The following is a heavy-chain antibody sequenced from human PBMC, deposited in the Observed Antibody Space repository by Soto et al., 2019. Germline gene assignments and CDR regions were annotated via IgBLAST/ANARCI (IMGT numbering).Heavy chain of an antibody. CDR2: ISGSGGST. D-gene: IGHD3-3*01. J-gene: IGHJ5*02. CDR1: GFTFSSYA. Sequence: EVQLLESGGGLVQPGGSLRLSCAASGFTFSSYAMSWVRQAPGKGLEWVSAISGSGGSTYYADSVKGRFTISRDNSKNTLYLQMTSLRAEDTAVYYCACSFLSSTVLRFLEWVSSEVNWFDRWGQGTLVTVSS. V-gene: IGHV3-23*01. CDR3: ACSFLSSTVLRFLEWVSSEVNWFDR.